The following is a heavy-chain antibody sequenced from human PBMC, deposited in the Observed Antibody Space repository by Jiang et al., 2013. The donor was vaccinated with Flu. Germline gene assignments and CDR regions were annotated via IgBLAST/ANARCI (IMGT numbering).Heavy chain of an antibody. D-gene: IGHD6-19*01. Sequence: IGWVRQMPGKGLEWMGIIYPGDSDTRYSPSFQGQVTISADKSISTAYLQWSSLKASDTAMYYCARVFSSGWYKGHFDYWGQGTLVTVSS. CDR2: IYPGDSDT. J-gene: IGHJ4*02. CDR3: ARVFSSGWYKGHFDY. V-gene: IGHV5-51*01.